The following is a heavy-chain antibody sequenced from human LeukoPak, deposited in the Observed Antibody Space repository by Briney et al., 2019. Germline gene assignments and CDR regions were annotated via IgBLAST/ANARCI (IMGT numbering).Heavy chain of an antibody. CDR1: GFTLSTYW. D-gene: IGHD3-16*01. CDR2: INPDGSGK. CDR3: ASWGAGGNS. V-gene: IGHV3-7*01. Sequence: GGSLRLSCEASGFTLSTYWMNWVRQVPGKGLDWVANINPDGSGKRYVDSVKGRFTIARDNADNSLSLQMNSLRAEDTAVYYCASWGAGGNSWGQGTLITVSS. J-gene: IGHJ4*02.